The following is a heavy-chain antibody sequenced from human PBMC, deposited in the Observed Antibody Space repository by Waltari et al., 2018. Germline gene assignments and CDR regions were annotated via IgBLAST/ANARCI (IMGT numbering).Heavy chain of an antibody. V-gene: IGHV3-11*04. D-gene: IGHD2-2*01. Sequence: GLEWVSYISSSGSTIYYADSVKGRFTISRDNAKNSLYLQMNSLRAEDTAVYYCARKLAVPAAYWYFDLWGRGTLVTVSS. CDR2: ISSSGSTI. CDR3: ARKLAVPAAYWYFDL. J-gene: IGHJ2*01.